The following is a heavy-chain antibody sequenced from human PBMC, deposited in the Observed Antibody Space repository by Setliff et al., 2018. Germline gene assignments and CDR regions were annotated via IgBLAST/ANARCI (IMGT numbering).Heavy chain of an antibody. D-gene: IGHD3-10*01. CDR3: AIDSVVRGFINGDSFDY. CDR1: GNTLTHLS. J-gene: IGHJ4*02. CDR2: FDPEEGER. V-gene: IGHV1-24*01. Sequence: ASVKVSCKVSGNTLTHLSIHWVRQAPGEGLEWIGGFDPEEGERIYAPRLQGRVTMTEVTSSDTAYMELSSLRPEDTAVYYCAIDSVVRGFINGDSFDYWGQGTLVTVSS.